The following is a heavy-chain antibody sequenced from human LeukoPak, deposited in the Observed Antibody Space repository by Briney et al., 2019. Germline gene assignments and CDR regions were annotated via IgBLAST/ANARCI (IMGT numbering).Heavy chain of an antibody. CDR2: IRSKANSYAT. CDR1: GFIFSGFA. V-gene: IGHV3-73*01. CDR3: TTPTTMTTARH. Sequence: PGGSLRLSCVASGFIFSGFAMHWVRQPSGKGLEWVGRIRSKANSYATEYAASVKGRFTISRDDSKNTTYLQMNSLKTEDTAVYYCTTPTTMTTARHWGQGTLVTVSS. J-gene: IGHJ4*02. D-gene: IGHD4-17*01.